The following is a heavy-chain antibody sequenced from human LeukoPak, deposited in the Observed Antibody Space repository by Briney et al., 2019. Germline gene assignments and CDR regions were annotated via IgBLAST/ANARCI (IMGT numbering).Heavy chain of an antibody. J-gene: IGHJ5*02. CDR3: ARDSDYFPNWFDP. D-gene: IGHD2/OR15-2a*01. V-gene: IGHV3-7*01. CDR2: IKQDGSEK. CDR1: GFTFSSYW. Sequence: GGSLRLSCAASGFTFSSYWMSWVRQAPGEGLEWVANIKQDGSEKYYVDSVKGRFTISRDNAKNSLYLQMNSLRAEDTAVYYCARDSDYFPNWFDPWGQGTLVTVSS.